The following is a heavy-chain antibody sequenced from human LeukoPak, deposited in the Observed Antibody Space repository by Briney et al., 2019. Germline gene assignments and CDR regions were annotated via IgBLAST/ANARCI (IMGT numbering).Heavy chain of an antibody. J-gene: IGHJ6*03. CDR1: GFTFSNYA. Sequence: GGSLRLSCTASGFTFSNYAMSWVRQAPGKGLEWVSGISGSGGSTYFADSVKGRLTISRDNAKNPLYLQMNSLRVEDTAVYYCARGPSDSYYYSYMDVWGKGTTVTISS. V-gene: IGHV3-23*01. CDR2: ISGSGGST. CDR3: ARGPSDSYYYSYMDV.